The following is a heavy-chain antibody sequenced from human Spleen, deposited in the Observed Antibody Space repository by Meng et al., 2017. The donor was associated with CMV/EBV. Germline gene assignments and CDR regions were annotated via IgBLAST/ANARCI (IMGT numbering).Heavy chain of an antibody. J-gene: IGHJ4*02. CDR1: GFTFSSYW. CDR2: IKQDGSEK. Sequence: LSLTCAASGFTFSSYWMSWVRQAPGKGLEWVANIKQDGSEKYYVDSVKGRFTISRDNAKNSLYLQMNSLRAEDTAVYYCARAPSPFAELVPYFDYWGQGTLVTVSS. CDR3: ARAPSPFAELVPYFDY. V-gene: IGHV3-7*01. D-gene: IGHD6-13*01.